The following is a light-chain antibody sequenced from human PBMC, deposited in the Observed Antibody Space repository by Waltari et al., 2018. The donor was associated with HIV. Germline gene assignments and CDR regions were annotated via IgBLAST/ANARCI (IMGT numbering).Light chain of an antibody. Sequence: SFQLTQPPSVSVSPVQTARLTCSGDDLPNQYAYWYQTKPGQAPLLVISKDTERPSGIPERFSGSSSETTVTLTIIGVQAEDEADYYCQSADKTTYSVVFGGGTKLTVL. V-gene: IGLV3-25*03. CDR2: KDT. CDR3: QSADKTTYSVV. J-gene: IGLJ2*01. CDR1: DLPNQY.